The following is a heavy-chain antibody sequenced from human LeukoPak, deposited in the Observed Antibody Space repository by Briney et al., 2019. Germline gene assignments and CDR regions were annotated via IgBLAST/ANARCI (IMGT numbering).Heavy chain of an antibody. CDR3: ARDQGLRFLEWFTDY. V-gene: IGHV1-2*02. Sequence: GASVKVSCKASGYTFTGYYMHWVRQAPGQGLEWMGWINPNSGGTNYAQKFQGRVTMTRDTSISTAYMELSRLRSDDTAVYYCARDQGLRFLEWFTDYWGQGTLVTVSS. CDR2: INPNSGGT. D-gene: IGHD3-3*01. CDR1: GYTFTGYY. J-gene: IGHJ4*02.